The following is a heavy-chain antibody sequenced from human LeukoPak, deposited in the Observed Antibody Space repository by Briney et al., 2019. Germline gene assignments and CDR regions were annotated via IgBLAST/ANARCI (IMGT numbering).Heavy chain of an antibody. CDR3: ASPRGAARAHVFDI. D-gene: IGHD3-10*01. Sequence: SETLSLTCTFSGGSISSGENYWSGIRQPPGKGLEWIRYIYYDGSTYYNPSLKSRVNISVDTSKNQFSLKLTSVTAADTAVYYCASPRGAARAHVFDIWGQGTMVTVSS. V-gene: IGHV4-30-4*01. CDR1: GGSISSGENY. J-gene: IGHJ3*02. CDR2: IYYDGST.